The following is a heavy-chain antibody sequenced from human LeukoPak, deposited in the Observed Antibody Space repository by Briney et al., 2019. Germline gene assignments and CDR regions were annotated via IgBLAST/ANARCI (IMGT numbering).Heavy chain of an antibody. CDR2: IYSGGRT. CDR3: ARVGGDIALQDYYGMDV. J-gene: IGHJ6*02. CDR1: GFTVSSNY. D-gene: IGHD2-21*02. Sequence: GGSLRLSCAASGFTVSSNYMSWVRQAPGKGLEWVSVIYSGGRTYFADSVKGRFTISRHNSKNKLYLQMNSLRAEDTAVYYCARVGGDIALQDYYGMDVWGQGTTVTVCS. V-gene: IGHV3-53*04.